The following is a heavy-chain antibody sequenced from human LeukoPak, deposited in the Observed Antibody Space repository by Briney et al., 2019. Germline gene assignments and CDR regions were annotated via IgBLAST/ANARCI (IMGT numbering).Heavy chain of an antibody. V-gene: IGHV3-23*01. CDR3: AGQQLVMLRGGWFDP. CDR1: GFTFSSYA. D-gene: IGHD6-13*01. J-gene: IGHJ5*02. CDR2: ISGSGGST. Sequence: GGSLRLSCAASGFTFSSYAMSWVRQAPGKGLEWVSAISGSGGSTYYADSVKGRFTISRDNSKNSLYLQMNSLRAEDTAVYYCAGQQLVMLRGGWFDPWGQGTLVTVSS.